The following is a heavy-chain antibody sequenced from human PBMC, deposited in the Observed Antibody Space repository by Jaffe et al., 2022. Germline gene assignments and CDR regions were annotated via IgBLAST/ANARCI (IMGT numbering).Heavy chain of an antibody. J-gene: IGHJ4*02. CDR3: ARSREYSGYDPPAQPPDY. V-gene: IGHV1-2*06. Sequence: QVQLVQSGAEVKKPGASVKVSCKASGYTFTGYYMHWVRQAPGQGLEWMGRINPNSGGTNYAQKFQGRVTMTRDTSISTAYMELSRLRSDDTAVYYCARSREYSGYDPPAQPPDYWGQGTLVTVSS. D-gene: IGHD5-12*01. CDR1: GYTFTGYY. CDR2: INPNSGGT.